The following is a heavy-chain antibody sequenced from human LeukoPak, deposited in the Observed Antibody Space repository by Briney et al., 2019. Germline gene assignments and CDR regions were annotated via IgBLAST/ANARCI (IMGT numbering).Heavy chain of an antibody. D-gene: IGHD2-21*02. CDR2: IHYSGST. J-gene: IGHJ3*02. CDR1: GGSISSYY. V-gene: IGHV4-59*12. CDR3: ASLLAYCGGDCYEAFDI. Sequence: PSETLSLTCTVSGGSISSYYWSWIRQPPGKGLEWIGYIHYSGSTNYNPSLKSRVTISVDTSKNQFSLKLSSVTAADTAVYYCASLLAYCGGDCYEAFDIWGQGTMVTVSS.